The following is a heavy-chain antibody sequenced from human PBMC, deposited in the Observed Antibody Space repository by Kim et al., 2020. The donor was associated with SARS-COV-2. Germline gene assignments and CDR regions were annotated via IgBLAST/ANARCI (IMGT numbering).Heavy chain of an antibody. D-gene: IGHD3-9*01. CDR1: GFTFGGYA. CDR2: IRSKAYGGTT. Sequence: GGSLRLSCTASGFTFGGYAMSWVRQAPGKGLEWVGFIRSKAYGGTTEYAASVQGRFTISRDDSKSIAYLQMNSLKTEDTAVYYCTRDYPEDDILTGYYFPGAFDIWGQGTMVTVSS. V-gene: IGHV3-49*04. CDR3: TRDYPEDDILTGYYFPGAFDI. J-gene: IGHJ3*02.